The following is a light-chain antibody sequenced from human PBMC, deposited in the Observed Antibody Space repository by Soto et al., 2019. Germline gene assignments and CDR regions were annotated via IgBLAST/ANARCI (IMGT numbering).Light chain of an antibody. CDR1: SNDVGHSSF. J-gene: IGLJ1*01. Sequence: QSALTQPPSASGSPGQSVTISCTGNSNDVGHSSFISWYQQHPGKGPKLIIYEVSKRPSGVPDRFSGSKSGNTASLSVSGPPDEDEAEYFCNAQANKGQHGLGTGTKLTVL. CDR3: NAQANKGQHG. CDR2: EVS. V-gene: IGLV2-8*01.